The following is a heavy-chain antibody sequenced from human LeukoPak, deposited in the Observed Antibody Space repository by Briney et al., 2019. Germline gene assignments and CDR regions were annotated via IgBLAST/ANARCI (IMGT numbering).Heavy chain of an antibody. V-gene: IGHV1-18*01. J-gene: IGHJ6*03. CDR1: GYTFTSYG. CDR3: ARALVRGTYFHYTDV. CDR2: ISTYNGNT. Sequence: ASVKVSCKASGYTFTSYGLTWVRQAPGQGLEWMAWISTYNGNTNYAQNFQDRVTMTTDTSTNTAYLELRSLRVDDTATYYCARALVRGTYFHYTDVWGKGTSVTVSS. D-gene: IGHD3-10*01.